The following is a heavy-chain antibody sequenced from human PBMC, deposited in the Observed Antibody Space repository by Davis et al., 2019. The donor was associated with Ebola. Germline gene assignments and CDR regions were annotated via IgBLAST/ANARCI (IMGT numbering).Heavy chain of an antibody. D-gene: IGHD3-3*01. V-gene: IGHV3-64D*06. CDR1: GFTFSSYT. Sequence: GGSLRLSCSASGFTFSSYTMHWVRQAPGKGLEYVSAISSNGGSTYYADSVKGRFTISRDNSKNTLYLQMRSLRAEDTAVYYCVKTQFLEWSYGMDVWGQGTTVTVSS. CDR2: ISSNGGST. J-gene: IGHJ6*02. CDR3: VKTQFLEWSYGMDV.